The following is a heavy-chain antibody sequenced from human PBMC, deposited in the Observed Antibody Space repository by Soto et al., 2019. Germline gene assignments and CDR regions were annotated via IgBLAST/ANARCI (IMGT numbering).Heavy chain of an antibody. Sequence: EVQLVESGGGLVQPGGSLRLSCAASGFTFSGRWMLWVRQAPGQGLVWVSRINGDGSGTSYADFVKGRFTISRDDAKNTLFLQMNGLRAEDTAVYSCAIGSFGAGTANDYWGQGTLVTVSS. CDR3: AIGSFGAGTANDY. CDR1: GFTFSGRW. J-gene: IGHJ4*02. D-gene: IGHD3-10*01. V-gene: IGHV3-74*01. CDR2: INGDGSGT.